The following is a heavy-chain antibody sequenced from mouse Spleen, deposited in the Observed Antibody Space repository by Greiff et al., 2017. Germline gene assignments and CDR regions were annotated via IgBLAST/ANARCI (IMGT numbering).Heavy chain of an antibody. CDR3: ARNGYDGGSWFAY. V-gene: IGHV1-69*01. CDR1: GYTFTSYW. D-gene: IGHD2-2*01. Sequence: VQLQQPGAELVMPGASVKLSCKASGYTFTSYWMHWVKQRPGQGLEWIGEIDPSDSYTNYNQKFKGKATLTVDKSSSTAYMQLSSLTSEDSAVYYCARNGYDGGSWFAYWGQGTLVTVSA. CDR2: IDPSDSYT. J-gene: IGHJ3*01.